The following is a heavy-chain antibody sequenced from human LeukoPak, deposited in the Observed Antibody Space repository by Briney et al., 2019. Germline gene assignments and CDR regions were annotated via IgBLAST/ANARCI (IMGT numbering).Heavy chain of an antibody. D-gene: IGHD6-19*01. J-gene: IGHJ4*02. V-gene: IGHV3-30*04. Sequence: GGSLRLSCAASGFTFSSYAMHWVRQAPGKGLEWVAVISYDGSNKYYADSVKGRFTISRDNSKNTLYLQMNSLRAADTAVYYCASSPVAGGKYYFDYWGQGTLVTVSS. CDR2: ISYDGSNK. CDR3: ASSPVAGGKYYFDY. CDR1: GFTFSSYA.